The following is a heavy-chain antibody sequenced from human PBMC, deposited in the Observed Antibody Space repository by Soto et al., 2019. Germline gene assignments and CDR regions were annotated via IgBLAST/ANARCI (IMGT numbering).Heavy chain of an antibody. CDR2: IYYSGYT. V-gene: IGHV4-59*02. J-gene: IGHJ4*02. Sequence: SETLSLTCTVSSSSVSSYYWNWIRQSPGKGLEWIGYIYYSGYTNYNPSLKSRITISVDTSKNQFSLKLSSVTPADTAVYYCAGGGMTTVPYWGQGTLVTVS. D-gene: IGHD4-17*01. CDR3: AGGGMTTVPY. CDR1: SSSVSSYY.